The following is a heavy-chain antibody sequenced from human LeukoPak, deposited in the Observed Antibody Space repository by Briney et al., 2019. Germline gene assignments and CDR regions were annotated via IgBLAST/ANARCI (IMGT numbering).Heavy chain of an antibody. V-gene: IGHV4-59*01. Sequence: SVTLSLTCTVSSDSISRFYWNWIRQPPGKGLEWIGYIHYSGSSNYNPSLKSRVTISVDSSKNQFSLRLTSVTAADTAVYYCAACSYYYDSSGYYPWWGQGTLVTVSS. CDR3: AACSYYYDSSGYYPW. J-gene: IGHJ4*02. CDR2: IHYSGSS. CDR1: SDSISRFY. D-gene: IGHD3-22*01.